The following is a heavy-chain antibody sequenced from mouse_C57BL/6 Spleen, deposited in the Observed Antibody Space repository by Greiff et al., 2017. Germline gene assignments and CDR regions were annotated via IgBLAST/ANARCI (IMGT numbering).Heavy chain of an antibody. J-gene: IGHJ4*01. Sequence: QVQLQQSGPGLVQPSQSLSITCTVSGFSLTSYGVHWVRQSPGKGLEWLGVIWSGGSTDYNAAFISRLSISKDNSKSQVFFKMNSLQAYDTAIYYCASPSLDYYAMDYWGQGTSVTVSS. V-gene: IGHV2-2*01. CDR3: ASPSLDYYAMDY. CDR2: IWSGGST. D-gene: IGHD6-1*01. CDR1: GFSLTSYG.